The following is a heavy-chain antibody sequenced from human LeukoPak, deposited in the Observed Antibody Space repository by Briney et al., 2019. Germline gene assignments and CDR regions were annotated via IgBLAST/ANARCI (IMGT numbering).Heavy chain of an antibody. Sequence: SETLSLTCTVSGGSISSYYWSWIRQPPGKGLEWIGTIYYSGSTKNNPSLKSRVTISLDTSKNQISLKLSSVTTADTAVYYCARSVVTLYWYFDLWGRGTLVTVSS. D-gene: IGHD4-23*01. CDR2: IYYSGST. V-gene: IGHV4-59*01. CDR1: GGSISSYY. CDR3: ARSVVTLYWYFDL. J-gene: IGHJ2*01.